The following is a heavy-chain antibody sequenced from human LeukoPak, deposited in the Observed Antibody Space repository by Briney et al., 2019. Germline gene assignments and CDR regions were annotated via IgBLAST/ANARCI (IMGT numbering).Heavy chain of an antibody. D-gene: IGHD2-21*02. CDR2: INHSGST. CDR1: GGSWSGYY. V-gene: IGHV4-34*01. CDR3: ARGESGVVVTAIRQFDY. J-gene: IGHJ4*02. Sequence: SETLSLTCAVYGGSWSGYYWSWIRQPPGKGLEWIGEINHSGSTNYNPSLKSRVTLSVDTSKNQFSLKLSSVTAADTAVYYCARGESGVVVTAIRQFDYWGQGTLVTVSS.